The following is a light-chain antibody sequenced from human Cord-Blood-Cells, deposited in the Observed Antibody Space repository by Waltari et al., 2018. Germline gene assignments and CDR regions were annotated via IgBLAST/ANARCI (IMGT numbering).Light chain of an antibody. J-gene: IGLJ1*01. V-gene: IGLV2-23*02. CDR3: CSYAGSSTYV. CDR2: EVS. Sequence: QSALTQPASVSGSPGQSITISCTGTSSAVGRYNLFSLYQQPPGKAPKLMIYEVSKRPSGVSNRFSGSKSGNTASLTISGLQAEDEADYYCCSYAGSSTYVFGTGTKVTVL. CDR1: SSAVGRYNL.